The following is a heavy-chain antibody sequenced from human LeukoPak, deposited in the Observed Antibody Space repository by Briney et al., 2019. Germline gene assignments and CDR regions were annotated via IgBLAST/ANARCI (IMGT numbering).Heavy chain of an antibody. CDR2: INPNSGGT. J-gene: IGHJ6*03. Sequence: ASVKVSCKASGYTFTGYYMHWVRQAPGQGLEWMGWINPNSGGTNYAQKFQGRVTMTRDTSISTAYMGLSRLRSDDTAVYYCARVVNYPGVVVPAALGYYYYMDVWGKGTTVTVSS. CDR1: GYTFTGYY. D-gene: IGHD2-2*01. V-gene: IGHV1-2*02. CDR3: ARVVNYPGVVVPAALGYYYYMDV.